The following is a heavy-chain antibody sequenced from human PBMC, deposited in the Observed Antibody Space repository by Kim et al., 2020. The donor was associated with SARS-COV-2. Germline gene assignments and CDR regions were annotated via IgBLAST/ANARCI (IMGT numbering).Heavy chain of an antibody. J-gene: IGHJ3*02. D-gene: IGHD1-26*01. CDR3: ERLIQGALGAFDI. CDR1: GFTFSGHW. Sequence: GGSLRLSCVGSGFTFSGHWMSWVRQAPGKGLEWMASVNEEGSRTYYVGSMKGRLTISRDNAKNSLYLQIDSVRVEDTAVYYCERLIQGALGAFDIWGQGT. V-gene: IGHV3-7*01. CDR2: VNEEGSRT.